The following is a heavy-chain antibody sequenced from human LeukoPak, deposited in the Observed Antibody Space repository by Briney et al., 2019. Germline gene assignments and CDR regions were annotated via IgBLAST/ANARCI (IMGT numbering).Heavy chain of an antibody. V-gene: IGHV5-51*01. CDR1: GYTFTHYW. CDR3: ARRGFCSGGSCFSAHFDF. Sequence: GESLKISCQGSGYTFTHYWIAWVRHMPGKGLEWMGFDYPGDSDTRYSPSFQGQVNISDDKSINTAYLQWSSLKASDTAMYYCARRGFCSGGSCFSAHFDFWGQGTLLTV. J-gene: IGHJ4*02. CDR2: DYPGDSDT. D-gene: IGHD2-15*01.